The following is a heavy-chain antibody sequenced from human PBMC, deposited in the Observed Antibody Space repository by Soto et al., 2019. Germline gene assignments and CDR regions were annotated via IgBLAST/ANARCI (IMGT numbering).Heavy chain of an antibody. CDR1: GFTFSSYS. CDR2: ISSSSSYI. V-gene: IGHV3-21*01. Sequence: EVQLVESGGGLVKPGGPLRLSCAASGFTFSSYSMNWVRQAPGKGLEWVSSISSSSSYIYYADSVKGRFTISRDNAKNSLYLQMNSLRAEDTAVYYCARDVAGTAQNYWGQGTLVTVSS. J-gene: IGHJ4*02. D-gene: IGHD2-15*01. CDR3: ARDVAGTAQNY.